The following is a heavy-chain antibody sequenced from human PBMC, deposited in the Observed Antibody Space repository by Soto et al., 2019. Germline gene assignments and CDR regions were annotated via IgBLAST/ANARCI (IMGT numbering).Heavy chain of an antibody. V-gene: IGHV3-23*01. D-gene: IGHD6-19*01. CDR1: GFTFSSYA. CDR3: AKVGFRCGWSSEAYYFDF. Sequence: EVQLLESGGGLVQPGGSLRLSCAASGFTFSSYAMSWVRQAPGKGLEWVSAISGSGGSTYYADSVKGRFTISRENSNNTLYLQMNSRRAEDTAVYYCAKVGFRCGWSSEAYYFDFWGQGTLVTVSS. J-gene: IGHJ4*02. CDR2: ISGSGGST.